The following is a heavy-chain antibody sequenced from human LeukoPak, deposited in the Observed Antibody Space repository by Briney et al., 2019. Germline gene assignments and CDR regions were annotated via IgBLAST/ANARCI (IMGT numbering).Heavy chain of an antibody. V-gene: IGHV3-30*18. CDR3: AKEWAVAGTVGWYFDL. CDR1: GFTISRYA. D-gene: IGHD6-19*01. Sequence: GRSLRLSCAASGFTISRYAIHWVRQAPGKGLEWVAIISYDGTSKYYVDSVKGRFTISRDNSKNTLYLQMDSLRTEDTAVYYCAKEWAVAGTVGWYFDLWGRGTLVTVSS. J-gene: IGHJ2*01. CDR2: ISYDGTSK.